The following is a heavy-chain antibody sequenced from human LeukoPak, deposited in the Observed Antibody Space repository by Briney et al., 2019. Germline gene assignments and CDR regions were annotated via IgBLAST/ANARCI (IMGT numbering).Heavy chain of an antibody. Sequence: GGSLRLSCAASGFTFSSYSMNWVRQAPGRGLEWVSHITASGTAMFYADSVKGRFTISRDNAKNSLYLQMNSLRDEDTAVYYCASSGSYRFDYWGQGTLVTVSS. CDR2: ITASGTAM. V-gene: IGHV3-48*02. J-gene: IGHJ4*02. CDR1: GFTFSSYS. CDR3: ASSGSYRFDY. D-gene: IGHD1-26*01.